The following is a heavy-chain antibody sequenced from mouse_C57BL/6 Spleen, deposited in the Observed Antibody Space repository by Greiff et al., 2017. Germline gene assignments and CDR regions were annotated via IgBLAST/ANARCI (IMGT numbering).Heavy chain of an antibody. J-gene: IGHJ2*01. V-gene: IGHV1-19*01. CDR1: GYTFTDYY. CDR2: INPYNGGT. Sequence: EVKLQQSGPVLVKPGASVKMSCKASGYTFTDYYMNWVKQSHGKSLEWIGVINPYNGGTSYNQKFKGKATLTVDKSSSTAYMELNSLTSEDSAVYYCAKEGSCFDYWGQGTTLTVSS. D-gene: IGHD1-1*02. CDR3: AKEGSCFDY.